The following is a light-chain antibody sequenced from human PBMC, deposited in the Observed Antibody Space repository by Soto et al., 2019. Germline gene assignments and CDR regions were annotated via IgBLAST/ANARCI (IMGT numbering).Light chain of an antibody. Sequence: QALRTQPPSVSGARGQRFTISCTGSISNIGAGYDVQWYQQLPGTAPKLLIYGNINRPSGVPDRFSGSKSGTSASLAITGLQAEDEADYYCHSYDSSLSAVVFGGGTKVTVL. J-gene: IGLJ2*01. CDR3: HSYDSSLSAVV. V-gene: IGLV1-40*01. CDR2: GNI. CDR1: ISNIGAGYD.